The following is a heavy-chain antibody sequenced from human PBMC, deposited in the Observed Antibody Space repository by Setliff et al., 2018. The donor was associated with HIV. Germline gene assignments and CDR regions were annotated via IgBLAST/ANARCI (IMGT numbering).Heavy chain of an antibody. CDR1: GFTFGDYA. V-gene: IGHV3-33*01. CDR2: IWYDGSNK. Sequence: LRLSCTASGFTFGDYAVSWVRQAPGKGLEWVAVIWYDGSNKYYADSLKVRFTISRDNSKNTLYLQMNSLRAEDTAVYYCAAGDSSQYYFDYWGQGTLVTVSS. CDR3: AAGDSSQYYFDY. D-gene: IGHD6-13*01. J-gene: IGHJ4*02.